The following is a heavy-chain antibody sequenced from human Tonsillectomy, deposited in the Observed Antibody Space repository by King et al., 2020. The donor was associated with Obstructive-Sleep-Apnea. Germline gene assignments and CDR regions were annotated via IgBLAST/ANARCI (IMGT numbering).Heavy chain of an antibody. CDR3: AKDLSSGWYSPLDY. J-gene: IGHJ4*02. V-gene: IGHV3-9*01. CDR1: GFTFDDYA. D-gene: IGHD6-19*01. Sequence: QLVESGGGLVQPGRSLRLSCAASGFTFDDYAMHWVRQAPGKGLEWVSGISWNSGSIGYADSVKGRFTISRDNAKNSLYLQMNSLRAEDTALYYCAKDLSSGWYSPLDYWGQGTPVTVSS. CDR2: ISWNSGSI.